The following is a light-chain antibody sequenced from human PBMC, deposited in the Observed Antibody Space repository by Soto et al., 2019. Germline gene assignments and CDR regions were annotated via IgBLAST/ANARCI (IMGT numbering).Light chain of an antibody. Sequence: EIELTQSPGTLSLSPGERATLSCRASQSVSNSLVWYQQKPGQAPRLLIYDASTRATGTPDRFSGSGSGTDFTLTISRLEPEDFAVYSCQQYGGPPRTFGQGTKVEI. CDR1: QSVSNS. J-gene: IGKJ1*01. V-gene: IGKV3-20*01. CDR3: QQYGGPPRT. CDR2: DAS.